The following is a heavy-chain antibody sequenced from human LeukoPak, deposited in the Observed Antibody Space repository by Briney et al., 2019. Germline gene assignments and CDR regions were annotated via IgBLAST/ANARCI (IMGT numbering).Heavy chain of an antibody. Sequence: GGSLRLSCAASGFTFDDFAMHWVRQAPGKGLECVSHITWNGASSYYADSVKGRFTISRDNSKNSLYLQMNSLRAEDTALYYCAKPHLSVVATPYFDSWGQGTLVTVSS. V-gene: IGHV3-43D*03. CDR1: GFTFDDFA. CDR3: AKPHLSVVATPYFDS. CDR2: ITWNGASS. J-gene: IGHJ4*02. D-gene: IGHD5-12*01.